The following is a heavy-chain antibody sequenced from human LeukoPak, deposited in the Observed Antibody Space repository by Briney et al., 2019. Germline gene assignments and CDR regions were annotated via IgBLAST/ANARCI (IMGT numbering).Heavy chain of an antibody. D-gene: IGHD3-22*01. CDR2: MCGTAGCT. V-gene: IGHV3-23*01. CDR3: AKDRPNFHENSGHYYRRDGDS. Sequence: PGGSLTLSCQASGFTFYMYAMSWVRQAPGKGLEWVASMCGTAGCTFYPDSVKGRFTISRDNSKNVLYLRMNSLTAEDTAIYYCAKDRPNFHENSGHYYRRDGDSWGQGTVVTVSS. CDR1: GFTFYMYA. J-gene: IGHJ5*01.